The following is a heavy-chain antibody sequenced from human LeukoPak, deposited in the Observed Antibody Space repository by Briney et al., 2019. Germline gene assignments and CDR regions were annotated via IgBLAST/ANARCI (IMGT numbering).Heavy chain of an antibody. Sequence: GASVKVSCKASGYTFTSYGISWVRQAAGQGLEWMGWISAYNGNTNYAQKLQGRVTMTTDTSTSTAYMELRSLRSDDTAVYYCARKDYGSGSYYYFDYWGQGTLVTVSS. CDR2: ISAYNGNT. D-gene: IGHD3-10*01. CDR1: GYTFTSYG. CDR3: ARKDYGSGSYYYFDY. V-gene: IGHV1-18*01. J-gene: IGHJ4*02.